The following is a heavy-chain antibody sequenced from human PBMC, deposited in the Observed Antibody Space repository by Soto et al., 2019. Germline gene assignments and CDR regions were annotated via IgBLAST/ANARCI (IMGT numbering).Heavy chain of an antibody. V-gene: IGHV5-51*01. CDR1: GYSFVSYW. CDR3: AKTDGYEVEY. D-gene: IGHD5-18*01. Sequence: PGESLKISCKGSGYSFVSYWIAWVRQMPGKGLEWMGSIYPGDSDTTYSPSIQGQVTISADKSSTTVYLQWNTLKASDTAMYHCAKTDGYEVEYWGQGTQVTVSS. CDR2: IYPGDSDT. J-gene: IGHJ4*02.